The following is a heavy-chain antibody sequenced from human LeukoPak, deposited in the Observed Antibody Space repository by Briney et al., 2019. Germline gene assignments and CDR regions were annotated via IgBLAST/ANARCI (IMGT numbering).Heavy chain of an antibody. CDR1: GFTFSSYA. D-gene: IGHD6-13*01. CDR3: ARDPRSWYSFDHSYGMDV. V-gene: IGHV3-30-3*01. CDR2: ISYDGSNK. J-gene: IGHJ6*02. Sequence: GRSLRLSCAASGFTFSSYAMHWVRQAPAKGLEWVAVISYDGSNKYYADSVKGRFTISRDNSRNTLYLQMNSLRAEDTAVYYCARDPRSWYSFDHSYGMDVWGQGTTVTVSS.